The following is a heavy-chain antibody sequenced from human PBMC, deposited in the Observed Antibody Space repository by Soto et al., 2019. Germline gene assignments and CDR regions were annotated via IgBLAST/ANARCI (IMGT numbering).Heavy chain of an antibody. J-gene: IGHJ3*02. CDR3: ARVRDIVLMVYAPWSAFDI. CDR2: ISAYNGNT. Sequence: ASVKVSCKASGYTFTSYGISWVRQAPGQGLDWMGWISAYNGNTNYAQKLQGRVTMTTDTSTSTAYMELRSLRAEDTAVYYCARVRDIVLMVYAPWSAFDIWGQGTMVTVSS. CDR1: GYTFTSYG. D-gene: IGHD2-8*01. V-gene: IGHV1-18*01.